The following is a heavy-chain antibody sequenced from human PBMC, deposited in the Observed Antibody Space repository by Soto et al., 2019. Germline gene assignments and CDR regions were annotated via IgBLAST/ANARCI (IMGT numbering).Heavy chain of an antibody. J-gene: IGHJ4*02. D-gene: IGHD2-8*02. CDR1: GFTFSSYF. V-gene: IGHV3-23*01. Sequence: EVQLLESGGGLVQPGGSLRLSCAASGFTFSSYFMTWARQAPGKGLEWVSTISVGGSTYYADSVKGRFTISRDNSKNTLFLQMNSLTADDTAIYYCVKRHTGGYAPFHSWGQGTLVTVSS. CDR3: VKRHTGGYAPFHS. CDR2: ISVGGST.